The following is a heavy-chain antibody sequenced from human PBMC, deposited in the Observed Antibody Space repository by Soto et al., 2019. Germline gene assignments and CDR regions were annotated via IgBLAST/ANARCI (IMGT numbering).Heavy chain of an antibody. CDR1: GFTFSNYA. CDR3: AKEGTSGLYYFDY. CDR2: ISGSGDTS. Sequence: GGSLRLSCAASGFTFSNYAISWVRQAPGKGLEWVSIISGSGDTSYYADSVKGRFTISGDNSRNTLYLQLNSLRAEDLAKYYCAKEGTSGLYYFDYWGPGTLVTVSS. J-gene: IGHJ4*02. V-gene: IGHV3-23*01. D-gene: IGHD6-19*01.